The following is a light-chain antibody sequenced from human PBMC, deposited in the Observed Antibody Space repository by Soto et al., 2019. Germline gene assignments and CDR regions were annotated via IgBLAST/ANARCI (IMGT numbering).Light chain of an antibody. J-gene: IGKJ3*01. CDR3: PQYYSPPFT. V-gene: IGKV4-1*01. Sequence: DIVMTQSPDSLAVSLGERATINCKSSQSVLYSSNNKNYLAWYQQKPGQPPKLLIYWASTRESGVPDRFSGSGYGTDFTLTISSLQAEDVEVYYCPQYYSPPFTFGPGTKVDIK. CDR1: QSVLYSSNNKNY. CDR2: WAS.